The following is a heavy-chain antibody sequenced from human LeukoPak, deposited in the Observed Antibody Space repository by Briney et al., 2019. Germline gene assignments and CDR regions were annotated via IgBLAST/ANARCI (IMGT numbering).Heavy chain of an antibody. J-gene: IGHJ4*02. Sequence: SETLSLTCTVSGGSISSYYWSWIRQPAGKGLEWIGRIYTSGSTNYNPPLKSRVTMSVDTSKNQCSLKLSSVTAADTAVYYCARVGRSLSGSHYYFDYWGQGTLVTVSS. CDR1: GGSISSYY. V-gene: IGHV4-4*07. CDR2: IYTSGST. CDR3: ARVGRSLSGSHYYFDY. D-gene: IGHD1-26*01.